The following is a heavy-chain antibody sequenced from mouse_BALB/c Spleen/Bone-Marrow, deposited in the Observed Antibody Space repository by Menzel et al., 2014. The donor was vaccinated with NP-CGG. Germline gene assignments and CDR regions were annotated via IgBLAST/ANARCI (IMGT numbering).Heavy chain of an antibody. CDR2: IDPANGNT. V-gene: IGHV14-3*02. CDR3: AMYYYGSSLFAY. J-gene: IGHJ3*01. Sequence: EVQLQQSGAELVNPGASVKLSCTASGFNIKDTYMHWVKQRPEQGLEWIGRIDPANGNTKYDLKFQGKATITADTSSNTAYLQLSSLTSEDTAVYYCAMYYYGSSLFAYWGQGTLVTVSA. D-gene: IGHD1-1*01. CDR1: GFNIKDTY.